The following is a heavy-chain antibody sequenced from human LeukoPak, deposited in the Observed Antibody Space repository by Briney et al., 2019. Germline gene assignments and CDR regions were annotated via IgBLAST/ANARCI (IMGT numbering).Heavy chain of an antibody. D-gene: IGHD2-2*01. CDR2: INHSGST. V-gene: IGHV4-34*01. CDR1: GGSFSGYY. CDR3: ARGRGSSLDY. J-gene: IGHJ4*02. Sequence: SETLSLTCAVYGGSFSGYYWSWIRQPPGKGLEWIGGINHSGSTNYNPSLKSRVTISVDTSKNQFSLKLSSVTAADTAVYYCARGRGSSLDYWGQGTLVTVSS.